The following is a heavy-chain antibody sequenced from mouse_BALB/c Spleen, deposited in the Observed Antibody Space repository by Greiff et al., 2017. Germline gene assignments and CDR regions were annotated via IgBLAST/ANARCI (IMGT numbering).Heavy chain of an antibody. CDR3: ARAPSLLRRYFDV. D-gene: IGHD1-2*01. V-gene: IGHV2-6-7*01. J-gene: IGHJ1*01. CDR1: GFSLTGYG. Sequence: VKLQESGPGLVAPSQSLSITCTVSGFSLTGYGVNWVRQPPGKGLEWLGMIWGDGSTDYNSALKSRLSISKDNSKSQVFLKMNSLQTDDTARYYCARAPSLLRRYFDVWGAGTTVTVSS. CDR2: IWGDGST.